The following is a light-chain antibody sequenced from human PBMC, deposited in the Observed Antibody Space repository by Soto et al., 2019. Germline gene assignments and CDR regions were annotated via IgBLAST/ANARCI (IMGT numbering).Light chain of an antibody. CDR3: QHYNSYSEA. CDR2: AAS. J-gene: IGKJ1*01. V-gene: IGKV1-39*01. Sequence: DIQMTQSPSSLSASVGDRVTITCRASQSIANYLNWYQQKPGTAPKLLIFAASSLQSGVPSRLSGSGSGTDFTLTISSLQPEDFATYYCQHYNSYSEAFGQGTKV. CDR1: QSIANY.